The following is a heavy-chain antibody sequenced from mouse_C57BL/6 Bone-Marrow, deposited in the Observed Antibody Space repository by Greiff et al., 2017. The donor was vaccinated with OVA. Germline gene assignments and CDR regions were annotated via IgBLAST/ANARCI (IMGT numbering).Heavy chain of an antibody. V-gene: IGHV1-42*01. Sequence: EVQRVESGPELVKPGASVKISCKASGYSFTGYYMNWVKQSPEKSLEWIGEINPSTGGTTYNQKIKGKATLTVDTSSSTAYMQLKGRTAYDSAVYYCARWVYAYWGQGTLVTVSA. CDR3: ARWVYAY. CDR2: INPSTGGT. CDR1: GYSFTGYY. J-gene: IGHJ3*01.